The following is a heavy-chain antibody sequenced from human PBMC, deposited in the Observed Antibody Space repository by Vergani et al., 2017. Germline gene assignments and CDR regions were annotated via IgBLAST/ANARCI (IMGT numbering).Heavy chain of an antibody. J-gene: IGHJ4*02. V-gene: IGHV4-39*07. D-gene: IGHD1-7*01. Sequence: QLQLQESGPGLVKPSETLSLTCTVSGGSISSSSYYWGWIRQPPGKGLEWIGSIYYSGITYYNPSLKSRVTISVDTSKNQFSLKLSSVTAADTAVYYCARDSRSLELRRFDYWGQGTLVTVSS. CDR3: ARDSRSLELRRFDY. CDR1: GGSISSSSYY. CDR2: IYYSGIT.